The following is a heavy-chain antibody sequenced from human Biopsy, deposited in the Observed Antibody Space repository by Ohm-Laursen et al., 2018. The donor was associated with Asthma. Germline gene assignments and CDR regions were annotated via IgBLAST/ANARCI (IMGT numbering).Heavy chain of an antibody. Sequence: SSVKVSCKSLGGTFNTYVIGWVRQAPGQGLEWMGGINPDFGTTTYPQKFQDRVTMTADDSTSTVYMELSSLRSEDTAAYYCARKAGSCISKTCYSLDFWGQGTLVTVSS. CDR3: ARKAGSCISKTCYSLDF. CDR2: INPDFGTT. V-gene: IGHV1-69*01. CDR1: GGTFNTYV. D-gene: IGHD2-2*01. J-gene: IGHJ4*02.